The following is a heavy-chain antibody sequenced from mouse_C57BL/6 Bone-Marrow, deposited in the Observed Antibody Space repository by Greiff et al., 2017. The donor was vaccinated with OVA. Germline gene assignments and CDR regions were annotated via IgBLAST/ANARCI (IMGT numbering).Heavy chain of an antibody. Sequence: VKLVESGAELARPGASVKMSCKASGYTFTSYTMHWVKQRPGQGLEWIGYINPSSGYTKYNQKFKDKATLTADKSSSTAYMQLSSLTSEDSAVYYCARSPYSNYSWFAYWGQGTLVTVSA. D-gene: IGHD2-5*01. V-gene: IGHV1-4*01. CDR2: INPSSGYT. CDR3: ARSPYSNYSWFAY. CDR1: GYTFTSYT. J-gene: IGHJ3*01.